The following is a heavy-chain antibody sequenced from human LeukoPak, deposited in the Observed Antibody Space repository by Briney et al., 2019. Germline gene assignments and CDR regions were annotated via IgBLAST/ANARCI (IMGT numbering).Heavy chain of an antibody. D-gene: IGHD3-3*01. CDR3: ARELYYDFWSGYTYYFDY. V-gene: IGHV4-34*01. CDR2: INHSGST. Sequence: PSETLSLTCAVYGGSFSGYYWSWIRQPPGKGLEWIGEINHSGSTNYNPSLKSRFTISVDTSKNQFSLKLSSVTAADTAVYYCARELYYDFWSGYTYYFDYWGQGTLVTVSS. CDR1: GGSFSGYY. J-gene: IGHJ4*02.